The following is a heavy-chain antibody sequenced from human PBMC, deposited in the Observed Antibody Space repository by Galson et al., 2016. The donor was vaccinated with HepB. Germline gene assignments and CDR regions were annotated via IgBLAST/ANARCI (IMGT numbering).Heavy chain of an antibody. V-gene: IGHV1-3*04. CDR3: ARDPPFHRY. CDR2: INTGNGNT. J-gene: IGHJ4*02. Sequence: SVKVSCKASGYIFSDYGLSWVRQAPGQSLEWMGWINTGNGNTKYSQKFQGRVTISRDTSASIAYMELSSLRSEDTAVYYCARDPPFHRYWSQGTLVTVSS. CDR1: GYIFSDYG.